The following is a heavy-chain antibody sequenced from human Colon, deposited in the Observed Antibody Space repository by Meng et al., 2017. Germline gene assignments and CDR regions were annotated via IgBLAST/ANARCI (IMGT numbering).Heavy chain of an antibody. Sequence: QLVESGGGLVRPGGSLRLSCAVSGFSVSSDFMIWVRQAPGKGLEWVSMIHSSAGTFFADSVKGRFTVSTDNSKNTLYLQMNSLRIEDTAVYHCANRFVWGLGTLVTVSS. CDR1: GFSVSSDF. J-gene: IGHJ4*02. CDR2: IHSSAGT. V-gene: IGHV3-66*02. D-gene: IGHD3-3*01. CDR3: ANRFV.